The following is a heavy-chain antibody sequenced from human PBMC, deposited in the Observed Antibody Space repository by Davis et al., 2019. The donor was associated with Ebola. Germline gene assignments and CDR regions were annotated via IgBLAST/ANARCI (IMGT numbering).Heavy chain of an antibody. J-gene: IGHJ4*02. CDR3: ARGLYGIDY. Sequence: GESLKISCAASGFTLSSYWMHWVRQAPGKGLVWVSRIDTDVSSTNYAASVKGRFTISRDNAKNTLYLQMNSLRAEDTAIYYCARGLYGIDYSGQGTLVTVSS. V-gene: IGHV3-74*01. D-gene: IGHD4-17*01. CDR2: IDTDVSST. CDR1: GFTLSSYW.